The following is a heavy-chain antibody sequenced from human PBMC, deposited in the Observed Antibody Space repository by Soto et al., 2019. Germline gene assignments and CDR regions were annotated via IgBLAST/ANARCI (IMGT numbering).Heavy chain of an antibody. CDR1: GGSISTNNW. V-gene: IGHV4-4*02. CDR2: IYETGNT. J-gene: IGHJ5*02. CDR3: ARGVHYYGSESESNEHRFHP. Sequence: PSETLSLTCTVSGGSISTNNWWTWVRQSPGKGLEWIGEIYETGNTNYNLSLKSRVTLSVDKSKNEFSLKLKSVTAAGTAVYFCARGVHYYGSESESNEHRFHPRGQRIMVTVSS. D-gene: IGHD3-10*01.